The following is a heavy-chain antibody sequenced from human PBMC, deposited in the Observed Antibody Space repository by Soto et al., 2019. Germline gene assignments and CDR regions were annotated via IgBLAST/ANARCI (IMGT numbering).Heavy chain of an antibody. CDR2: IYWNDDK. CDR1: GFSLSTSGVG. D-gene: IGHD2-2*01. CDR3: AHREIRHQLAQPHFDY. J-gene: IGHJ4*02. V-gene: IGHV2-5*01. Sequence: SGPTLVKPTPTLTLTCTFSGFSLSTSGVGVGWIRQPPGKALEWLALIYWNDDKRYSPSLKSRLTITKDTSKNQVVLTMTNMDPVDTATYYCAHREIRHQLAQPHFDYWGQGTLVTVSS.